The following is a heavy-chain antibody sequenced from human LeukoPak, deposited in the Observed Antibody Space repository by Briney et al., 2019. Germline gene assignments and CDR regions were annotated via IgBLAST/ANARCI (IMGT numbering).Heavy chain of an antibody. J-gene: IGHJ4*02. CDR2: ISWNSGSI. D-gene: IGHD6-13*01. CDR3: AKSADSWGSYYFDY. Sequence: PGRSLRLSCAASGFTFDDYAMHWVRQAPGKGLEWVSGISWNSGSIGYADSVKGRFTISRDNAKNSLHLQMNSLRAEDTALYYCAKSADSWGSYYFDYWGQGTLVTVSS. V-gene: IGHV3-9*01. CDR1: GFTFDDYA.